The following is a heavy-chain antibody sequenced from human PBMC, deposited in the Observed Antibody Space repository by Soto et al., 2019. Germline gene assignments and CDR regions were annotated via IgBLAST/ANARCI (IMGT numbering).Heavy chain of an antibody. CDR2: IKEEGGEK. CDR3: ARDPYRYFYYGLDL. CDR1: GFNFRSYW. Sequence: GGSLRLSCVGAGFNFRSYWMSWVRQAPGKGLEWVANIKEEGGEKYYVDSVKGRFTISRDNAKNSLYLQMNSLRLEDTAVYYCARDPYRYFYYGLDLWGPCSMVTVS. V-gene: IGHV3-7*03. J-gene: IGHJ6*02.